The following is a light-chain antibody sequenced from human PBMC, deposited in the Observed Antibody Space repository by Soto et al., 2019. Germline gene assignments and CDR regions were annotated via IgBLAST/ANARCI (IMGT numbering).Light chain of an antibody. J-gene: IGLJ2*01. CDR3: AAWDDSLNGPV. CDR1: NSNIGNNT. V-gene: IGLV1-44*01. Sequence: QSVLTQPPSASGTPGQRVTISCSGSNSNIGNNTVNWYQQLPGTAPKLLIYRNDRRTSGLPDRFSGSKSGTSASLANSGLQSEDEADYFCAAWDDSLNGPVFGGGTKLTVL. CDR2: RND.